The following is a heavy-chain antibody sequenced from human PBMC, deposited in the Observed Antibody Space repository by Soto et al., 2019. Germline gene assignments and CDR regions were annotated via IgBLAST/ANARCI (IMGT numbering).Heavy chain of an antibody. D-gene: IGHD6-13*01. V-gene: IGHV1-8*01. CDR2: MNPNSGNT. J-gene: IGHJ5*02. Sequence: QVQLVQSGAEVKKPGASVKVSCKASGYTFTSYDINWVRQATGQGLEWMGWMNPNSGNTGYAQKFQGRVTMTRNTSVRTAYMGLSILGSEDTAVYYCARQRSAAGTGWFDPWGQGTLVTVSS. CDR1: GYTFTSYD. CDR3: ARQRSAAGTGWFDP.